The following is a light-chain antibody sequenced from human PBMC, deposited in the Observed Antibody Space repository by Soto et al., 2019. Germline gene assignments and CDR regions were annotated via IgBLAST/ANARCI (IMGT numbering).Light chain of an antibody. Sequence: DIKMTQSPSSLSAFIGDRVTITCRASQGIRGWLAWYQLKPGKAPKSLIYATSTLQDGVPSRFSGNGSETEFTLTISSLQSEDFAVYYCQQYSIWRTFGQGTKVDI. J-gene: IGKJ1*01. CDR3: QQYSIWRT. CDR2: ATS. V-gene: IGKV1D-16*01. CDR1: QGIRGW.